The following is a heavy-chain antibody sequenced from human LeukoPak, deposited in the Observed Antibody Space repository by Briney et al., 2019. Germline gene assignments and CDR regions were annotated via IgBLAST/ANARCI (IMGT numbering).Heavy chain of an antibody. CDR3: ARDPGLRYMKYYFDY. Sequence: GASVKVSCKASGYTFTGYYMHWVRQAPGQGLEWMGIINPSGGSTSYAQKFQGRVTMTRDMSTSTVYMELSSLRSEDTAVYYCARDPGLRYMKYYFDYWGQGTLVTVSS. V-gene: IGHV1-46*01. CDR1: GYTFTGYY. J-gene: IGHJ4*02. CDR2: INPSGGST. D-gene: IGHD3-9*01.